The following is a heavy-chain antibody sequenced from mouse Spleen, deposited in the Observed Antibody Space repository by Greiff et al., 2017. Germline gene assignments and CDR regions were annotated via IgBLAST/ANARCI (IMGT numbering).Heavy chain of an antibody. D-gene: IGHD2-1*01. V-gene: IGHV1-62-2*01. J-gene: IGHJ1*01. Sequence: QVHVKQSGAELVKPGASVKLSCKASGYTFTEYTIHWVKQRSRQGLEWIGWFFPGSGSIKYNEKFKDKATLTADKSSSTVYMELGRLTSEDSAVYFCARHEVGYGNYDWYFDVWGAGTTVTVSS. CDR2: FFPGSGSI. CDR1: GYTFTEYT. CDR3: ARHEVGYGNYDWYFDV.